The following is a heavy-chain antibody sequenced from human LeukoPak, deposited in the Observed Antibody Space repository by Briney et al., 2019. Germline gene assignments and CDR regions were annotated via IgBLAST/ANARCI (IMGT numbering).Heavy chain of an antibody. J-gene: IGHJ4*02. Sequence: GGSLRLSCVGSGFTFSNYWMHWVRQAPGKGLVWVAVISYDGSNKYYADSVKGRFTISRDNSKNTLYLQMNSLRAEDTAVYYCAKGYSYRVRWYYFDYWAQGTVVSVSS. CDR1: GFTFSNYW. V-gene: IGHV3-30*18. CDR2: ISYDGSNK. D-gene: IGHD5-18*01. CDR3: AKGYSYRVRWYYFDY.